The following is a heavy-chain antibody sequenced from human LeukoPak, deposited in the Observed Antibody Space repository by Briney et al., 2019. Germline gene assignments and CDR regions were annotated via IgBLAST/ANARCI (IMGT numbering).Heavy chain of an antibody. CDR3: ARDWVPYCSGGSCYSYAFDI. J-gene: IGHJ3*02. CDR1: GYTFTGYY. CDR2: INPNSGGT. D-gene: IGHD2-15*01. V-gene: IGHV1-2*06. Sequence: ASVKVSCKASGYTFTGYYMHWVRQAPGQGLEWMGRINPNSGGTNYAQKFQGRVTMTRDTSISTAYMELSRLRSDDTAVYYCARDWVPYCSGGSCYSYAFDIWGRGTMVTVSS.